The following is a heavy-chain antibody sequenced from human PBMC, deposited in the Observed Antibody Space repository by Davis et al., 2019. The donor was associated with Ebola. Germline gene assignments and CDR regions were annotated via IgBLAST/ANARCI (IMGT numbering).Heavy chain of an antibody. CDR1: GFTFSSYS. D-gene: IGHD2-15*01. Sequence: GGSLRLSCAASGFTFSSYSMNWVRQAPGKGLEWVSYISSSSSTIYYADSVKGRFTISRDNAKNSLYLQMNSLRAEDTAVYYCARGGDIVVVVAADVDYYGMDVWGKGTTVTVSS. CDR3: ARGGDIVVVVAADVDYYGMDV. CDR2: ISSSSSTI. V-gene: IGHV3-48*01. J-gene: IGHJ6*04.